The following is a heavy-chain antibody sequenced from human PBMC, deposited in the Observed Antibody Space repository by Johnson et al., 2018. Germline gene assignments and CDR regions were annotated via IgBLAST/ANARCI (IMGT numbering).Heavy chain of an antibody. D-gene: IGHD3-16*01. V-gene: IGHV3-30*18. CDR1: GFTFSRHG. CDR2: ISSDGGTD. CDR3: AKEGDSTAYLSFDY. Sequence: QVQLVESGGGVVQPGGSLRLSCAASGFTFSRHGMHWVRQVPGKGLEWVAVISSDGGTDYYEDTVKGRFTISRHNSQNTLTLKMNSLRAGDTAIYFCAKEGDSTAYLSFDYWGQGTLVTVSS. J-gene: IGHJ4*02.